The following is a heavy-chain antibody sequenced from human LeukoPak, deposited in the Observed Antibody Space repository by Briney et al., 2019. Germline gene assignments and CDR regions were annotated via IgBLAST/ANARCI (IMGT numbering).Heavy chain of an antibody. Sequence: QASETLSFTCTVSGASVSSNHWSWLRQAPGKGLEWVSAISGSGGSTYYADSVKGRFTISRDNSKSTLYLQMNSLRAEDTAVYYCAKAFSLTIFGVVDLYYYYYGMDVWGQGTTVTVSS. CDR2: ISGSGGST. J-gene: IGHJ6*02. V-gene: IGHV3-23*01. CDR1: GASVSSNH. CDR3: AKAFSLTIFGVVDLYYYYYGMDV. D-gene: IGHD3-3*01.